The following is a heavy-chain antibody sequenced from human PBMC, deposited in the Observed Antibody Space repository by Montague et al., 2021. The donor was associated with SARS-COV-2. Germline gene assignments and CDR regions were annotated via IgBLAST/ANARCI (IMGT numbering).Heavy chain of an antibody. CDR3: ARDYGDYSYYYGLDV. J-gene: IGHJ6*02. D-gene: IGHD4-17*01. CDR2: IYSSGIT. Sequence: TLSLTCTVSGGSIRSGSYYWSWIRQPAGKGLEWIGRIYSSGITNYNPSLKSRVTMSVDTSKNQFSLKVSSVTAADTAVYYCARDYGDYSYYYGLDVWGQGTTVTVSS. V-gene: IGHV4-61*02. CDR1: GGSIRSGSYY.